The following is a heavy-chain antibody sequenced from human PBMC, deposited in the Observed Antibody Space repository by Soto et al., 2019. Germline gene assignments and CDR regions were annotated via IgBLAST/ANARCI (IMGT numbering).Heavy chain of an antibody. J-gene: IGHJ4*02. V-gene: IGHV3-7*03. D-gene: IGHD2-21*01. CDR2: IKGDGSDK. CDR1: GFSFSNYW. CDR3: ARQRWGLFDY. Sequence: GSLRLSRAASGFSFSNYWMNWVRQAPGKGLERVANIKGDGSDKYYVDSVKGRFTISRDNAGNSLHLQMNSLRADDTAVYYCARQRWGLFDYWGQGTPVTVSS.